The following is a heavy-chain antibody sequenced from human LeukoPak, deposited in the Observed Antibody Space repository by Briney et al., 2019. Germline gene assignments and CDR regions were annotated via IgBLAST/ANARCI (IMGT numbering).Heavy chain of an antibody. V-gene: IGHV3-23*01. CDR1: GFTFSSYA. Sequence: GGSLRLSCAASGFTFSSYAMSGVRQAPGKGLEWVSAISGSGGSTYYADSVKGRFTISRDNSKNTLYLQMNSLRAEDTAVYYCAKDPPIVGATTHWFDPWGQGTLVTVSS. CDR2: ISGSGGST. J-gene: IGHJ5*02. D-gene: IGHD1-26*01. CDR3: AKDPPIVGATTHWFDP.